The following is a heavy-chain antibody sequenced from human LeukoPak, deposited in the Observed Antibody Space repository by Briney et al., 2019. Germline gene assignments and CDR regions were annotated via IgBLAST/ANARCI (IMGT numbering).Heavy chain of an antibody. CDR3: ARVRYCSGGSCYFYYFDY. Sequence: SETLSLTCAVYGGSFSGYYWSWIRQPPGKGLEWIGEINHSGSTNYNPSLKSRVTISVDTSKNQFSLKLSSVPAADTAVYYCARVRYCSGGSCYFYYFDYWGQGTLVTVSS. V-gene: IGHV4-34*01. CDR2: INHSGST. D-gene: IGHD2-15*01. CDR1: GGSFSGYY. J-gene: IGHJ4*02.